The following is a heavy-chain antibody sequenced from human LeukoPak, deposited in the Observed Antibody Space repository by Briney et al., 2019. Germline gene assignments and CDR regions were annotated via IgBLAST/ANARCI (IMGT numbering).Heavy chain of an antibody. CDR3: ARALGYCSGGSCYLDYFDY. V-gene: IGHV1-2*02. J-gene: IGHJ4*02. D-gene: IGHD2-15*01. Sequence: ASVKVSCKASGYTFTGHYMHWVRQAPGQGLEWMGWINPNSGGTNYAQKFQGRVTMTRDTSISTAYMELSRLRSDDTAVYYCARALGYCSGGSCYLDYFDYWGQGTLVTVSS. CDR2: INPNSGGT. CDR1: GYTFTGHY.